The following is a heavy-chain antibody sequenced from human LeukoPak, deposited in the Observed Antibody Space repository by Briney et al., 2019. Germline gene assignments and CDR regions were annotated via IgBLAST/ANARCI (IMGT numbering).Heavy chain of an antibody. D-gene: IGHD4-23*01. CDR3: ARGAPFGGGNDY. CDR1: GGTFSSYA. V-gene: IGHV1-69*13. CDR2: IIPIFGTA. Sequence: SVKVSCKASGGTFSSYAISWVRQAPGQGLEWMGGIIPIFGTANYAQKFQGRVTITADESTSTAYMELSSLRSEDTAVYYCARGAPFGGGNDYWGQGPLVTVSS. J-gene: IGHJ4*02.